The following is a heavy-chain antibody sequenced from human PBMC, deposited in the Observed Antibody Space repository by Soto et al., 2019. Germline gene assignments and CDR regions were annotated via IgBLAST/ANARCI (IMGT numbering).Heavy chain of an antibody. Sequence: GASVKVSCKASGYTFTSHGISWVRQAPGQGLEWMGWISAYNGNTNYAQKLQGRVTMTTDTSTSTAYMELRSLRSDDTAVYYCARDDMSRIVVVPDAIPSPMDVWGQGTTVTVSS. D-gene: IGHD2-2*02. CDR2: ISAYNGNT. J-gene: IGHJ6*02. CDR3: ARDDMSRIVVVPDAIPSPMDV. V-gene: IGHV1-18*01. CDR1: GYTFTSHG.